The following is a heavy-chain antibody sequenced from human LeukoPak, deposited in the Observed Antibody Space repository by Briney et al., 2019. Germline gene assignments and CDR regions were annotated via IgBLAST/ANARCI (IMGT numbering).Heavy chain of an antibody. J-gene: IGHJ6*03. CDR3: ARGLYDSVGYYIYYYYYMDV. CDR1: GFTFDDYT. CDR2: ISWDGGST. Sequence: GGSLRLSCAASGFTFDDYTMHWVRQAPGKGLEWVSLISWDGGSTYYADSVKGRFTISRDNSKNSLYLQMNSLRAEDTAVYYCARGLYDSVGYYIYYYYYMDVWGKGTTVTISS. D-gene: IGHD3-22*01. V-gene: IGHV3-43*01.